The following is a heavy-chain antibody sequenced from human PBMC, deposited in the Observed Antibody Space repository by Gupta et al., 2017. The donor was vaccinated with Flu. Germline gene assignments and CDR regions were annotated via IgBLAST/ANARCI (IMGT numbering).Heavy chain of an antibody. D-gene: IGHD1-1*01. CDR1: GFTFSHYG. J-gene: IGHJ6*02. Sequence: QVQLVQSGGGVVHPGRSLALSCSVSGFTFSHYGVHWTRQAPGKGLEWVAVISHDGSNKYYADSVKGRFTISRDISKNTLYLRMNSLRPEDTAVYYCAKDRSRGTFFYFYGMDVWGQGTTVTVSS. CDR2: ISHDGSNK. V-gene: IGHV3-30*18. CDR3: AKDRSRGTFFYFYGMDV.